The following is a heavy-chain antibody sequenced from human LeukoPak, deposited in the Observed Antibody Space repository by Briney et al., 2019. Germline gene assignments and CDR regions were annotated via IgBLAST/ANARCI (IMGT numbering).Heavy chain of an antibody. CDR1: GGSISSGSYY. V-gene: IGHV4-61*02. J-gene: IGHJ4*02. CDR3: ARDRGGSLGY. Sequence: KPSETLSLTCTVSGGSISSGSYYWSWIRQPAGKGLEWIGRIYTSGSTNYNPSLKSRVTISVDTSKNQFSLKLSSVTAADTAVYYCARDRGGSLGYWGQGTLVTVSS. CDR2: IYTSGST. D-gene: IGHD6-13*01.